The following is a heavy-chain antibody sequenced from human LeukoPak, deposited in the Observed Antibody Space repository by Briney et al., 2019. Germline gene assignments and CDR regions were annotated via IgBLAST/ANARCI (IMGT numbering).Heavy chain of an antibody. J-gene: IGHJ4*02. CDR2: INWNGGST. Sequence: GGSLRLSCAASGFTFDDYGMSWVRQAPGKGLEWVSGINWNGGSTGYADSVKGRFTISRDNAKNSLYLQMNSLRAEDTALYYCARGRSGSYGDVGDYWGQGTLVTVSS. D-gene: IGHD1-26*01. CDR3: ARGRSGSYGDVGDY. CDR1: GFTFDDYG. V-gene: IGHV3-20*04.